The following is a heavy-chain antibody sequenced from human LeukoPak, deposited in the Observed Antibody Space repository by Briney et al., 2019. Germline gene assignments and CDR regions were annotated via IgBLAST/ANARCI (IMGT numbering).Heavy chain of an antibody. CDR1: GFTFSTYW. CDR3: ARARRYSGYVSSFDY. J-gene: IGHJ4*02. Sequence: PGGSLRLSCEASGFTFSTYWMHWVRQAPGKGLVWVSRIDTDGSSTTYADSVKGRFTISRDNAKNTLYLQLNNLRGEDTAVYYCARARRYSGYVSSFDYWGQGTLVTVSS. V-gene: IGHV3-74*01. CDR2: IDTDGSST. D-gene: IGHD5-12*01.